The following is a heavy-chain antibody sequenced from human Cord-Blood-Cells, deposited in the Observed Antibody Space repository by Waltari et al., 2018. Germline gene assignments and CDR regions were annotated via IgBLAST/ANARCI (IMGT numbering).Heavy chain of an antibody. CDR1: GGTFSSNA. D-gene: IGHD4-17*01. CDR2: IIPIFGTA. Sequence: QVQLVQSGAEVKKPGSSVQVSCKASGGTFSSNAISWFRQVPGQGLEWMGGIIPIFGTANYAQKFQGRVTITADESTSTAYMELSSLRSEDTAVYYCARTVIDYYYGMDVWGQGTTVTVSS. J-gene: IGHJ6*02. V-gene: IGHV1-69*12. CDR3: ARTVIDYYYGMDV.